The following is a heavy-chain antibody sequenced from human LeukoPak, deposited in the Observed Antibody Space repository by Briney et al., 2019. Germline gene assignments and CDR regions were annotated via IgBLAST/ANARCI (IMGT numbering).Heavy chain of an antibody. CDR1: GFTFSSSA. CDR3: AKSGYNRFDY. CDR2: ISGSGSGGST. Sequence: GGSLRLSCAASGFTFSSSAMSWVRQAPGKGVEWVSNISGSGSGGSTYYADSVKGRFTVSRDNSKNTLYLQMNSLRADDTAVYYCAKSGYNRFDYWGQGTLVTVSS. D-gene: IGHD5-24*01. J-gene: IGHJ4*02. V-gene: IGHV3-23*01.